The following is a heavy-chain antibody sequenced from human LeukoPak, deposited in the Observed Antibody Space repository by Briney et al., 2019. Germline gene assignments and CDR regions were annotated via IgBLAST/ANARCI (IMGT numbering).Heavy chain of an antibody. J-gene: IGHJ6*04. CDR3: ARDPTRDDGEAMVRGAPYYGMDV. V-gene: IGHV3-21*01. CDR1: GFTFSSYS. D-gene: IGHD3-10*01. CDR2: ISSSSSYI. Sequence: GGSLRLSCAASGFTFSSYSMNWVRQAPGKGLEWVSSISSSSSYIYYVDSVKGRFTISRDNAKNSLYLQMNSLRAEDTAVYYCARDPTRDDGEAMVRGAPYYGMDVWGKGTTVTVSS.